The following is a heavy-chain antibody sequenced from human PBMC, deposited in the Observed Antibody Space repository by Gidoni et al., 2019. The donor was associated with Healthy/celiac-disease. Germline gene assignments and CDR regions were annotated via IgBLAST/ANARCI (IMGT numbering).Heavy chain of an antibody. D-gene: IGHD2-15*01. CDR1: GFTFRSYA. CDR2: ISGSGGST. CDR3: AKDQRRWYLPPKFDY. V-gene: IGHV3-23*01. J-gene: IGHJ4*02. Sequence: EVQLLESGGGLVQPGGSLRLSCAASGFTFRSYAMSWVRQAPGKGLGWGSAISGSGGSTYYADSVKGRFTISRDNSKNTLYLQMNSLRAEDTAVYYCAKDQRRWYLPPKFDYWGQGTLVTVSS.